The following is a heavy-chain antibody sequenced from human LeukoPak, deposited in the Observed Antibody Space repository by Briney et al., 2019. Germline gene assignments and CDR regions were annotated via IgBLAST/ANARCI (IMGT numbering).Heavy chain of an antibody. V-gene: IGHV6-1*01. Sequence: SQTLSLTCALSGDSVSSNSAAWNWLRQSPSGGLEWLGRTYYRSKWYNDYAVSVKSRITINPDTSKNQFSLQLNSVTPEDTAVYYCARDADCSSTSCTGGMDVWGQGTTVTVSS. CDR1: GDSVSSNSAA. CDR2: TYYRSKWYN. J-gene: IGHJ6*02. CDR3: ARDADCSSTSCTGGMDV. D-gene: IGHD2-2*01.